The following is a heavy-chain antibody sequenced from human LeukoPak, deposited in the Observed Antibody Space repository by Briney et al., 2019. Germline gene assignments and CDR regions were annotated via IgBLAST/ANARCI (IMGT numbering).Heavy chain of an antibody. Sequence: ASVKVSCKASGYTFTSYDINWVRQATGQGLEWMGWMNPNSGNTGYAQKFQGRVTMTRNTSISTAYMELSSLRSEDTAVYYCARGSQQWLVLDERGYWGQGTLVTVSS. CDR3: ARGSQQWLVLDERGY. V-gene: IGHV1-8*01. D-gene: IGHD6-19*01. CDR1: GYTFTSYD. J-gene: IGHJ4*02. CDR2: MNPNSGNT.